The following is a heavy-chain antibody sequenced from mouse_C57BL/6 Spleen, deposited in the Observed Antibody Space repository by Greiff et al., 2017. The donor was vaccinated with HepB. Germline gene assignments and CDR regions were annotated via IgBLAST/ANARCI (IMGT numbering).Heavy chain of an antibody. CDR1: GFSFNTYA. Sequence: EVKLVESGGGLVQPKGSLKLSCAASGFSFNTYAMNWVRQAPGKGLEWVARIRSKSNNYATYYADSVKDRFTISRDDSESMLYLQMNNLKTEDTAMYYCVGDSSGYFDYWGQGTTLTVSS. CDR3: VGDSSGYFDY. CDR2: IRSKSNNYAT. V-gene: IGHV10-1*01. D-gene: IGHD3-2*02. J-gene: IGHJ2*01.